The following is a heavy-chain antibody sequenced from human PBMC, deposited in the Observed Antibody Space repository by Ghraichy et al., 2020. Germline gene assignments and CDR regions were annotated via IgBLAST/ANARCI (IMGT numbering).Heavy chain of an antibody. D-gene: IGHD1-7*01. CDR1: GFRFRDHY. V-gene: IGHV3-11*06. Sequence: GSLRLSCATSGFRFRDHYMSWIRQAPGKGLEWVSLISRNGRDINYADSVRGRFTISRDNAKNSLYLQLNTLRVEDTAVYYCVREGQELGKSGFDLWGQGTLVTVSS. J-gene: IGHJ5*02. CDR3: VREGQELGKSGFDL. CDR2: ISRNGRDI.